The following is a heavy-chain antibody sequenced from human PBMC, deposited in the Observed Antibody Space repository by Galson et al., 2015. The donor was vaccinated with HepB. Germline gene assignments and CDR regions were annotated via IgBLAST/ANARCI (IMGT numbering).Heavy chain of an antibody. CDR2: MNPNSGNT. J-gene: IGHJ5*02. CDR3: AREGKVYYYGSGSLYNWFDP. V-gene: IGHV1-8*01. Sequence: SVKVSCKASGYTFTSYDINWVRQATGQGLEWMGWMNPNSGNTGYAQKFQGRVTMTRNTSISTAYMELSSLRSEDTAVYYCAREGKVYYYGSGSLYNWFDPWGQGTLVTVSS. CDR1: GYTFTSYD. D-gene: IGHD3-10*01.